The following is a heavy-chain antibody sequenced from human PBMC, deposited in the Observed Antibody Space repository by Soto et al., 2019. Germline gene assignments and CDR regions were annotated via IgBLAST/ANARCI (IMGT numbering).Heavy chain of an antibody. D-gene: IGHD5-18*01. CDR2: IKQDGSEK. Sequence: HPGGSLRLSSAPSGFTFSSYWMSWVRQAPGKGLEWVANIKQDGSEKYYVDSVKGRFTISRDNAKNSLYLQMNSLRAEDTAVYYCARAIYSYRAGSPNFYYWVQGT. CDR3: ARAIYSYRAGSPNFYY. CDR1: GFTFSSYW. J-gene: IGHJ4*02. V-gene: IGHV3-7*01.